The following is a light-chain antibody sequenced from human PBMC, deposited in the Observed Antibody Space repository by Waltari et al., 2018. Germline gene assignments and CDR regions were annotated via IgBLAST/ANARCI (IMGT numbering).Light chain of an antibody. CDR2: GQN. V-gene: IGLV3-19*01. J-gene: IGLJ2*01. Sequence: SSELTQDPVVSVALGQTVRITCQGESLRRYHASWYQQKPGQAPVLVIYGQNNRPSGFADRVSGSTSRNTASLTITGAQAEDEADYYCDSRDSSGNHEVFGGGTKLTVL. CDR1: SLRRYH. CDR3: DSRDSSGNHEV.